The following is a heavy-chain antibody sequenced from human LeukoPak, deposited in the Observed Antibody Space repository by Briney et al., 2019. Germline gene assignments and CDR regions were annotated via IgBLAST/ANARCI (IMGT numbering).Heavy chain of an antibody. CDR1: GFTFSSYG. CDR2: IWYDGSNK. Sequence: GGSLRLSCAASGFTFSSYGMHWVRQAPGKGLEWVAVIWYDGSNKYYADSVKGRFTISRDNSKNTLYLQMNSLRAEDTAVYYCAKDCDILTGYHAPSDYWGQGTLVTVSS. J-gene: IGHJ4*02. V-gene: IGHV3-33*06. CDR3: AKDCDILTGYHAPSDY. D-gene: IGHD3-9*01.